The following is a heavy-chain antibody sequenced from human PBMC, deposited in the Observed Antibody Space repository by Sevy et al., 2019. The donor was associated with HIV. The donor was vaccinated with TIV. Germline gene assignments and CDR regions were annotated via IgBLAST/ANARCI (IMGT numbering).Heavy chain of an antibody. Sequence: GGSLRLSCAASDFIVSSNYMSWVRQAPGKGLEWVSVIYSAGNTYYAESVKGRFTVFRDNSKNTLHLQMNSLRADDTAVYYCARDRAEGFYYFDYWGQGTLVTVSS. CDR3: ARDRAEGFYYFDY. J-gene: IGHJ4*02. CDR1: DFIVSSNY. CDR2: IYSAGNT. V-gene: IGHV3-53*01. D-gene: IGHD3-3*01.